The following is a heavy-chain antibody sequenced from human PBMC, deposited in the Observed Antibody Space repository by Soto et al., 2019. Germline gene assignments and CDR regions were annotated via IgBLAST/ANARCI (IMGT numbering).Heavy chain of an antibody. CDR1: GGIFSRYA. D-gene: IGHD2-21*01. J-gene: IGHJ6*02. Sequence: QVHLVQSGSEVTKPESSVTVSCQASGGIFSRYAFSWVRQAPGQGPEWMGGMIPSFGTTNYAEKFQARVTSTADESPSTVYMELSKLKREDTAMYYCAKNKRAPVLATIASYYCSGLDVWGPGTTVTVSS. V-gene: IGHV1-69*01. CDR3: AKNKRAPVLATIASYYCSGLDV. CDR2: MIPSFGTT.